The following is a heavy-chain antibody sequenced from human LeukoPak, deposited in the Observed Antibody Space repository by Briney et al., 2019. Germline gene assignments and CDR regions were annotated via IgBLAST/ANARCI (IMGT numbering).Heavy chain of an antibody. Sequence: GGSLRLSCAASGFTFSSYWMSWVRQAPGKGLEWVANIKQDGSEKYYVDSVEGRFTISRDNAKNSLYLQMNSLRAEDTAVYYCARSISSGWPYYYYGMDVWGQGTTVTVSS. V-gene: IGHV3-7*01. CDR2: IKQDGSEK. J-gene: IGHJ6*02. D-gene: IGHD6-19*01. CDR3: ARSISSGWPYYYYGMDV. CDR1: GFTFSSYW.